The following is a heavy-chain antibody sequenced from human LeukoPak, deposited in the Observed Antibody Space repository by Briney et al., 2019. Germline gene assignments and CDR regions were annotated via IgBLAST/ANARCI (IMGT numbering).Heavy chain of an antibody. D-gene: IGHD2-15*01. CDR2: INPNSGGT. CDR3: ARAPRYCSGGSCYSLAFDI. Sequence: ASVKVSCKASGYTFTGYYMHWVRQAPGQGLEWMGWINPNSGGTNYAQKFQGRVTMTRDTSTSTVYMELSSLRFEDTVVYYCARAPRYCSGGSCYSLAFDIWGQGTMVTVSS. CDR1: GYTFTGYY. V-gene: IGHV1-2*02. J-gene: IGHJ3*02.